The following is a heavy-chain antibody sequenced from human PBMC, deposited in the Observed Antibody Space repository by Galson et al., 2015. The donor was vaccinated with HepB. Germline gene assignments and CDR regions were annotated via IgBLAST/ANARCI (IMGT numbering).Heavy chain of an antibody. V-gene: IGHV2-70*01. CDR3: ARTNLVGATLDY. CDR2: IDWDDEK. Sequence: PALVKPPQTLTLTCTFSGFSLTTNGMCVSWIRQPAGKALKWLAHIDWDDEKYYTPALKNRLTISKDASKNQLVLTMTDMDPIDTGTYYCARTNLVGATLDYWGQGARVIVSS. CDR1: GFSLTTNGMC. D-gene: IGHD1-26*01. J-gene: IGHJ4*02.